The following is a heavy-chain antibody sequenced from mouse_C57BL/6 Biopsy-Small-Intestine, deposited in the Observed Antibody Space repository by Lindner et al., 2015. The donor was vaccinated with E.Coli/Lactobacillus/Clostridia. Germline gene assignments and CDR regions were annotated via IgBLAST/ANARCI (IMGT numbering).Heavy chain of an antibody. CDR1: GYSFTGYY. D-gene: IGHD1-1*01. J-gene: IGHJ3*01. CDR2: INPSTGGT. V-gene: IGHV1-42*01. CDR3: TRGFEHGSSYKAWFAY. Sequence: VQLQESGPELVKPGASVKISCKTSGYSFTGYYMSWVKQSPEKSLEWIGEINPSTGGTTYNQKFKGKATMSEDKSSNTAYMELKSLTSEDSAVYYCTRGFEHGSSYKAWFAYWGQGDSDHCLC.